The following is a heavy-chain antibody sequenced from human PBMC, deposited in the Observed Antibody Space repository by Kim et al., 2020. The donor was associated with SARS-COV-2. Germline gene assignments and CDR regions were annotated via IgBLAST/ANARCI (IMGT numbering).Heavy chain of an antibody. Sequence: GGSLRLSCAASGFTFSSYGMHWVRQAPGKGLEWVAVISYDGSNKYYADSVKGRFTISRDNSKNTLYLQMNSLRAEDTAVYYCVPGEALVYWGQGTLVTVSS. J-gene: IGHJ4*02. V-gene: IGHV3-30*03. CDR1: GFTFSSYG. CDR3: VPGEALVY. CDR2: ISYDGSNK. D-gene: IGHD3-10*01.